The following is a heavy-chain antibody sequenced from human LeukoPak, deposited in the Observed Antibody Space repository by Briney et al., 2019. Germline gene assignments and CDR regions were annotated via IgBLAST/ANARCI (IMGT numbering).Heavy chain of an antibody. J-gene: IGHJ3*02. Sequence: GGSLRPSCAASGFTFTDYYMSWIRQAPGKGLEWVSYISNSGSSTYYADSVKGRFTISRDIAKNSLYLQMNSLRAEDTAVYSCARRRDGYNSGAFDIWGQGTMVTVSS. V-gene: IGHV3-11*04. CDR3: ARRRDGYNSGAFDI. D-gene: IGHD5-24*01. CDR2: ISNSGSST. CDR1: GFTFTDYY.